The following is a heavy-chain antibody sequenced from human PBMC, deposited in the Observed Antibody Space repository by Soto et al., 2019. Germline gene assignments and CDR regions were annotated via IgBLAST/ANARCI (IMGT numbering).Heavy chain of an antibody. CDR1: GGTFSSRA. CDR2: ILPVFGRA. V-gene: IGHV1-69*01. J-gene: IGHJ6*02. D-gene: IGHD1-26*01. Sequence: QVQLVQSGPEVKKTGTSVKVSCKASGGTFSSRAISWVRQAPGQGLEWMGGILPVFGRANYAEKFQDRVTNTADANTGKEYMGMSSMRVEDTALYYCADSRGATLLGYHGMDIWGQGTTVAVSS. CDR3: ADSRGATLLGYHGMDI.